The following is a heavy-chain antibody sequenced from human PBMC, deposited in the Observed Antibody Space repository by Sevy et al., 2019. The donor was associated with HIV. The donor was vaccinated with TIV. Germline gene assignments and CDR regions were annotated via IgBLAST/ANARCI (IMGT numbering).Heavy chain of an antibody. CDR1: GFTFSSYS. D-gene: IGHD6-13*01. J-gene: IGHJ4*02. CDR3: VRAIAKDGSF. V-gene: IGHV3-7*01. Sequence: GGSLRLSCAASGFTFSSYSMNWVRQAPGKGLEWVANINQDGSVKYYVDSVRGRFTISRDNARNLVFLQMSSLRVDDSALYYCVRAIAKDGSFWGQGTLVTVSS. CDR2: INQDGSVK.